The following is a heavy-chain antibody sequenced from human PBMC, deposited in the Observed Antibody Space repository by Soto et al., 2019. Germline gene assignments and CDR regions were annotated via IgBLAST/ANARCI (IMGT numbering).Heavy chain of an antibody. CDR2: ISSNGGST. CDR3: ARDGGGYYLDS. V-gene: IGHV3-64*01. Sequence: EVQLVESGGDLVQPGGSLRLSCAASGFTFSSYAMHWVRQAPGKGLEYVSAISSNGGSTYYANSVKGRFTISRDNSKNTLYLQMGSLRAEDMAVYYCARDGGGYYLDSWGQGTLVTVSS. J-gene: IGHJ4*02. D-gene: IGHD2-15*01. CDR1: GFTFSSYA.